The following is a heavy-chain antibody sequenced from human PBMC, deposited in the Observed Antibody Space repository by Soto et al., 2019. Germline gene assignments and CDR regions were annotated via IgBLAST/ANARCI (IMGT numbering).Heavy chain of an antibody. D-gene: IGHD1-26*01. Sequence: EVQLLESGGGLVQPGGSLRLSCAASGFTFSSYAMSWVRQAPGKGLEWVSAISGSGGSTYYADSVKGRFTISRDNSKNTLYLQMNGLRAEDTAVYYCAKDRWDSGSYYPWGQGTLVTVSS. J-gene: IGHJ5*02. V-gene: IGHV3-23*01. CDR2: ISGSGGST. CDR3: AKDRWDSGSYYP. CDR1: GFTFSSYA.